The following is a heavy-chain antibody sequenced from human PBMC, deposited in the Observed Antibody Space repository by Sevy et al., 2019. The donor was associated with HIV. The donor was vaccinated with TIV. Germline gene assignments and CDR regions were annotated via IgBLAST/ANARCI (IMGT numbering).Heavy chain of an antibody. J-gene: IGHJ4*02. CDR1: GFTFGDYA. CDR2: IRSKDNGGAT. D-gene: IGHD3-22*01. CDR3: TRGYCYYSSGYSDY. Sequence: GGSLRLSCTGSGFTFGDYAMSWFRQAPGMGLEWVGFIRSKDNGGATEYAASVKSRFTISRDDSKSIANRQMNSLKTEYTAVYYCTRGYCYYSSGYSDYWGQGTLVTVSS. V-gene: IGHV3-49*03.